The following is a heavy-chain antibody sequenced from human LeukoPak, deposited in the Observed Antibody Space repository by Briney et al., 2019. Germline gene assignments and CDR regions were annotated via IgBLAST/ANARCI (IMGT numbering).Heavy chain of an antibody. V-gene: IGHV3-33*06. D-gene: IGHD6-6*01. Sequence: GRSLRLSCAASGFTFSNYGMHWVRQAPGKGLEWVAVIWFDGSDKYYADSVKGRFTISRDNSKNTLYLQMNSLRDEDTAVYYFAKYSSSSNYYYGMDVWGQGTTVTVS. CDR2: IWFDGSDK. CDR1: GFTFSNYG. CDR3: AKYSSSSNYYYGMDV. J-gene: IGHJ6*02.